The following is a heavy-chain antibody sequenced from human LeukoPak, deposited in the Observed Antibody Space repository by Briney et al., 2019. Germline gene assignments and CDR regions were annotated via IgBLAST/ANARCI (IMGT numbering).Heavy chain of an antibody. J-gene: IGHJ4*02. Sequence: GGSLRLSCIGSGFTFGDYAMHWVRQAPGKGLEWVAVISYDGSNKYYADSVKGRFTISRDNSKNTLYLQMNSLRAEDTAVYYCARDRYYDRTVNWGQGTLVTVSS. D-gene: IGHD3-22*01. V-gene: IGHV3-30-3*01. CDR1: GFTFGDYA. CDR3: ARDRYYDRTVN. CDR2: ISYDGSNK.